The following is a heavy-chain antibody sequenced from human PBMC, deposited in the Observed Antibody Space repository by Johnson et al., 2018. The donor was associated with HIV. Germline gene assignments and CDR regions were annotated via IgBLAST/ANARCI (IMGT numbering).Heavy chain of an antibody. CDR3: AKEGLRSSLRSGDAFDI. CDR2: ISYDGSNK. Sequence: QVQLVESGGGVVQPGGSLRLSCAASGFTFSSYGMHWVRQAPGKGLESVAGISYDGSNKYYADSVKGRFTISRDNSKNTLYLQMNSLRAEDTAVYYCAKEGLRSSLRSGDAFDIWGHGTLVTVSS. V-gene: IGHV3-30*19. J-gene: IGHJ3*02. D-gene: IGHD6-6*01. CDR1: GFTFSSYG.